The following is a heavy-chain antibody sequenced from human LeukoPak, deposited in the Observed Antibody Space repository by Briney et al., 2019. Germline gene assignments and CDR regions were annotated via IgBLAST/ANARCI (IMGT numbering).Heavy chain of an antibody. V-gene: IGHV3-43*02. Sequence: GGSLRLSCAASGFTFDDHAMHWVRQAPGKGLEWVSLISGDGGSTYYADSVKGRFTISRDNSKNSLYLQMNSLRTEDTALYYCAKDSLYDFWSGYYTGIESGYYYGMDVWGQGTTVTVSS. CDR2: ISGDGGST. CDR1: GFTFDDHA. D-gene: IGHD3-3*01. J-gene: IGHJ6*02. CDR3: AKDSLYDFWSGYYTGIESGYYYGMDV.